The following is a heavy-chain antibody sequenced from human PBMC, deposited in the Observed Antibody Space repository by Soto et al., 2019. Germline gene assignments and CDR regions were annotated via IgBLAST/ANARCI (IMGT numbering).Heavy chain of an antibody. CDR2: ISGSGCST. V-gene: IGHV3-23*01. Sequence: GGSLRLSCAASGFTFNSYAMSWVRQAPGKGLEWVSAISGSGCSTYYADSVKGRFTISRDNSKNTLYLQMNSLRAEDTAVYYCAKDSYYSNYYYYMDVWGKGTTVTVSS. J-gene: IGHJ6*03. CDR3: AKDSYYSNYYYYMDV. CDR1: GFTFNSYA. D-gene: IGHD4-4*01.